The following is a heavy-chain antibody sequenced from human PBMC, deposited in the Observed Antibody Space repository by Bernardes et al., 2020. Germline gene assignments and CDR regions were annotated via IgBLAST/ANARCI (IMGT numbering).Heavy chain of an antibody. CDR1: GFTFSSYA. V-gene: IGHV3-23*01. Sequence: GGSLRLSCAASGFTFSSYAMSWVRQAPGKGLEWVSAISGSGGSTYYADSVKGRFTISRDNSKNTLYLQMNSLRAEDTAVYYCAKTRRNIVLVVYATDYWGQGTLVTVSS. CDR3: AKTRRNIVLVVYATDY. CDR2: ISGSGGST. D-gene: IGHD2-8*02. J-gene: IGHJ4*02.